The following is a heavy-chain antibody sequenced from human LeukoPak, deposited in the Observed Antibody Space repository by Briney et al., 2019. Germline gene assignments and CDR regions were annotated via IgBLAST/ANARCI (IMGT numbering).Heavy chain of an antibody. CDR1: GFPLSSHA. V-gene: IGHV3-23*01. CDR3: AQWSRYFDY. J-gene: IGHJ4*02. Sequence: GGSLRLSCAASGFPLSSHAMSWVRQAPGKGLEWVSATSSSDAGTYYADSVKGRFTISRDNSKNTLYLQMNSLRAEDTALYFCAQWSRYFDYWGQGTLVTVSS. CDR2: TSSSDAGT. D-gene: IGHD1-26*01.